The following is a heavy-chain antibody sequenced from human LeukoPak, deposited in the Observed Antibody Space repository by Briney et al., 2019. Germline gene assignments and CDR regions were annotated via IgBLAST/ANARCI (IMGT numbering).Heavy chain of an antibody. CDR3: ARLLSAYYYMDV. V-gene: IGHV4-4*09. Sequence: SETLSLTCTVSGGSISSYYWSWIRQPPGKGLEWIGYIYTSGSTNYNPPLKSRVTISVDTSKNQFSLRLSSVTAADTAVYYCARLLSAYYYMDVWGKGTTVTVSS. CDR1: GGSISSYY. J-gene: IGHJ6*03. CDR2: IYTSGST.